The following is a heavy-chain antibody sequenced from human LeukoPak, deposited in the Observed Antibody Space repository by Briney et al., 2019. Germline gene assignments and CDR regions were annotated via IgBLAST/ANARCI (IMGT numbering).Heavy chain of an antibody. CDR3: ARNLGQTWGTVTTDLWYFDH. J-gene: IGHJ4*02. Sequence: SSETLSLTCTVSGASIITTNYYWGWIRQPPGKGLEWIGSISYSGNAYYNPSLRSRLSISMDAFKNQFSLKVRSVTAADTAVYYCARNLGQTWGTVTTDLWYFDHWGQGTLVPVSS. CDR2: ISYSGNA. V-gene: IGHV4-39*01. D-gene: IGHD4-11*01. CDR1: GASIITTNYY.